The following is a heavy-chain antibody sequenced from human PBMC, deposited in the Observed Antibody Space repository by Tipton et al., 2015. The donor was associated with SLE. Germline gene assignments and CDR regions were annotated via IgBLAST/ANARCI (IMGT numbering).Heavy chain of an antibody. CDR1: GGSISGSVYY. Sequence: TLSLTCTVSGGSISGSVYYWGWIRQPPGKGLEWIGTIYYTANTYYNPSLKSRVTMSLDTSMNRFSLRLTSVSAADTAVYYCARDELVVVPAAKWSYYYGMDVWGQGTTVTVSS. CDR3: ARDELVVVPAAKWSYYYGMDV. CDR2: IYYTANT. V-gene: IGHV4-39*07. D-gene: IGHD2-2*01. J-gene: IGHJ6*02.